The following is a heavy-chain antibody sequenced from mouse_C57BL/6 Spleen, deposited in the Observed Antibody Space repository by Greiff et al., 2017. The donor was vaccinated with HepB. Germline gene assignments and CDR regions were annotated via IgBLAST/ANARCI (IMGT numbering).Heavy chain of an antibody. CDR2: INPNYGTT. CDR1: GYSFTDYN. Sequence: VQLKESGPELVKPGASVKISCKASGYSFTDYNMNWVKQSNGKSLEWIGVINPNYGTTSYNQKFKGKATLTVDQSSSTAYMQLNSLTSEDSAVYYCARWGGNPYYAMDYWGQGTSVTVSS. V-gene: IGHV1-39*01. CDR3: ARWGGNPYYAMDY. J-gene: IGHJ4*01. D-gene: IGHD2-1*01.